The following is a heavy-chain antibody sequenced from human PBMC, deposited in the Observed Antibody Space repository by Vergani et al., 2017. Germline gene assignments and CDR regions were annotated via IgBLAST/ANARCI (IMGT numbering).Heavy chain of an antibody. CDR2: IGTAGDT. D-gene: IGHD3-22*01. CDR3: ARDLYYDSSGFDY. Sequence: EVQLVESGGGLVQPGGSLRLSCAASGFTFSSYNMHWVRQGTRKGLEWVSGIGTAGDTYYAGSVKGRFTISRDNAKDSLFLQMNSLRAGDTAMYYCARDLYYDSSGFDYWGQGTLVTVSS. J-gene: IGHJ4*02. V-gene: IGHV3-13*01. CDR1: GFTFSSYN.